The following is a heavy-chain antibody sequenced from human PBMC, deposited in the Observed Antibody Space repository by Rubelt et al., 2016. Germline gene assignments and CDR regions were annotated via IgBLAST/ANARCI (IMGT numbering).Heavy chain of an antibody. V-gene: IGHV4-59*08. CDR1: GGSISSYY. CDR3: ARLGAGDYGDF. Sequence: QVQLQESGPGLVKPSETLSLTCTVSGGSISSYYWSWIRQPPGKGLEWIGYIYYSGSTNYNPFLKSRVTISVDTSKNQFSLKLSSVTAADTAVYYCARLGAGDYGDFWGQGTLVTVSS. J-gene: IGHJ4*02. CDR2: IYYSGST.